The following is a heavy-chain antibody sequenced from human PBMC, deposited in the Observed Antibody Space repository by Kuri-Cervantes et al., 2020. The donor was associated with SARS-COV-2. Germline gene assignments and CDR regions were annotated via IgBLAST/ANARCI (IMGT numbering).Heavy chain of an antibody. J-gene: IGHJ4*02. CDR1: GGSISDYY. Sequence: ESLKISCSVSGGSISDYYWSWIRQPPGKGLEWIGYLYYSGSTDYSPSLKSRVTISVDTSKNQFSLKLSSVTAADTAVYYCARELEHFDYWGQGTLVTVSS. V-gene: IGHV4-59*12. CDR3: ARELEHFDY. D-gene: IGHD1-1*01. CDR2: LYYSGST.